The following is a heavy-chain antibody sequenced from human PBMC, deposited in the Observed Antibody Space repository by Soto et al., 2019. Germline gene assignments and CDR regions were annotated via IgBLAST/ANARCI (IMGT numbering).Heavy chain of an antibody. CDR2: IYYSGST. V-gene: IGHV4-59*08. Sequence: QVQLQESGPGLVKPSETLSLTCTVSGGSISSYYWSWIRQPPGKGLEWIGYIYYSGSTNYNPSLXRXVXIXXDTSKNPCALKLSSVTAADTAVYYCARRYGDCFDYWGQGTLVTVSS. D-gene: IGHD4-17*01. CDR1: GGSISSYY. CDR3: ARRYGDCFDY. J-gene: IGHJ4*02.